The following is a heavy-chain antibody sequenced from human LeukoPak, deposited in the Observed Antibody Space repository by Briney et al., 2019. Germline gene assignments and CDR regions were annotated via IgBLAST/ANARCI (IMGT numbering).Heavy chain of an antibody. D-gene: IGHD3-22*01. CDR2: IRSNSDGGTI. CDR3: ATDFYDST. V-gene: IGHV3-15*01. J-gene: IGHJ5*02. Sequence: PGGSLRLSCAASGFTVSSNYMSWARQAPGKGLEWVGRIRSNSDGGTIDYAAPVKGRFTLSRDDSKTTLYLQMNSLQTEDTAVYYCATDFYDSTWGQGTLVTVSS. CDR1: GFTVSSNY.